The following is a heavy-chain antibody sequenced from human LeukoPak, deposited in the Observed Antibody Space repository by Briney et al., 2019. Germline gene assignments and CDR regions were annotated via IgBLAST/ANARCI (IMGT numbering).Heavy chain of an antibody. D-gene: IGHD2-2*01. J-gene: IGHJ6*03. Sequence: SETLSLTCTVSGGSISSYHWSWIRQPAGKGLEWIGRIYTSGSTNYNPSLKSRVTMSVDTSKNQFSLKLSSVTAADTAVYYCARGIVVVPAAIAPTYYYYMDVWGKGTTVTVSS. CDR2: IYTSGST. V-gene: IGHV4-4*07. CDR1: GGSISSYH. CDR3: ARGIVVVPAAIAPTYYYYMDV.